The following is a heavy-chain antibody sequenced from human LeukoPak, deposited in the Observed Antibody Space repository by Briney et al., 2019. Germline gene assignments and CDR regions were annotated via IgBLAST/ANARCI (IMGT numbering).Heavy chain of an antibody. CDR2: ISAYNGNT. Sequence: GASVKVSCKASGGTFSSYGISWVRQAPGQGLEWMGWISAYNGNTNYAQKLQGRVTMTTDTSTSTAYMELRSLRSGDTAVYYCARDLIGLGYYFDYWGQGTLVTVSS. J-gene: IGHJ4*02. V-gene: IGHV1-18*01. CDR1: GGTFSSYG. CDR3: ARDLIGLGYYFDY. D-gene: IGHD2-15*01.